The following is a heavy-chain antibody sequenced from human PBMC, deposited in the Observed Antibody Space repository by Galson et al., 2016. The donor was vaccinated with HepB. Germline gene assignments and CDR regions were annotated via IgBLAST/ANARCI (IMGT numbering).Heavy chain of an antibody. CDR1: GYTFTSYG. CDR2: IGAYNGNT. D-gene: IGHD6-19*01. Sequence: SVKVSCKASGYTFTSYGISWVRQAPGQGFEWMGWIGAYNGNTNYAQKFPGRVTMTTDTSTSTAYMELRSLRSDDTAFYCCARTAVAGTIYFDFWGQGTLVTVSS. V-gene: IGHV1-18*01. CDR3: ARTAVAGTIYFDF. J-gene: IGHJ4*02.